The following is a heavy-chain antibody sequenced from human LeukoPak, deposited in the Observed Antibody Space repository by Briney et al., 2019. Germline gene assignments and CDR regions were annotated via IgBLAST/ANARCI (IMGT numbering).Heavy chain of an antibody. J-gene: IGHJ4*02. V-gene: IGHV4-38-2*02. CDR3: ARGNSDRFPPYMDY. D-gene: IGHD2-21*01. Sequence: SQTLSLTCTVSGGSISSGNYWGWIRQSPGKGLEWIGTIYHSGSTYYNPSLKSRVTISVDTSKNQISLRLSSVTAADTAIYYCARGNSDRFPPYMDYWGQGILVIVSS. CDR2: IYHSGST. CDR1: GGSISSGNY.